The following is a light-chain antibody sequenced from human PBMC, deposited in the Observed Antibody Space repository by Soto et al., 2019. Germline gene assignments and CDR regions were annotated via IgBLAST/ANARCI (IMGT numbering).Light chain of an antibody. CDR2: GNN. CDR3: QSYDSSLSGWV. CDR1: GSNIGAGSD. Sequence: QSVLTQPPSVSGAPGQRVTISCTGSGSNIGAGSDVHWYQQLPGTAPKLLVYGNNNRPSGVPVRFSGSKSATSASLAITGLQAEDEADYYCQSYDSSLSGWVFGTGTKVTVL. V-gene: IGLV1-40*01. J-gene: IGLJ1*01.